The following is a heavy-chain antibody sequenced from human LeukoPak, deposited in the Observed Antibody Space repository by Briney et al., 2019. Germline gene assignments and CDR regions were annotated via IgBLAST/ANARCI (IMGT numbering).Heavy chain of an antibody. J-gene: IGHJ4*02. CDR3: AKDRIGPVRGVITL. CDR1: GFIFTNYG. Sequence: GGSLRLSCAASGFIFTNYGMSWARQAPGKGLEWVSAISGSGGNTYYADSVRGRFTISRDNSKNTLYLQMNSLRVDDTAVHYCAKDRIGPVRGVITLWGQGTLVTVSS. D-gene: IGHD3-10*01. V-gene: IGHV3-23*01. CDR2: ISGSGGNT.